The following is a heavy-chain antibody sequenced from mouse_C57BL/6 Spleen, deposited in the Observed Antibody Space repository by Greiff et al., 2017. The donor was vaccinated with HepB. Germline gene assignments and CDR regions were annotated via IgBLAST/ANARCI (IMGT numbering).Heavy chain of an antibody. V-gene: IGHV2-9-1*01. Sequence: VQLQESGPGLVAPSQSLSITCTVSGFSLTSYAISWVRQPPGKGLEWLGVIWTGGGTNYNSALKSRLSISKDNSKSQVFLKMNSLQTDDTARYYWSRNPQLTGTPYYFDYWGQGTTLTVSS. CDR2: IWTGGGT. CDR3: SRNPQLTGTPYYFDY. CDR1: GFSLTSYA. J-gene: IGHJ2*01. D-gene: IGHD4-1*01.